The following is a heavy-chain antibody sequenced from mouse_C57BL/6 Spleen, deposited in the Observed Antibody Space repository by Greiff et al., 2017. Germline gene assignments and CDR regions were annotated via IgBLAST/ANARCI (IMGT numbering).Heavy chain of an antibody. CDR1: GYTFTGYW. J-gene: IGHJ2*01. Sequence: VQLKESGAELMKPGASVKLSCKASGYTFTGYWIEWVKQRPGHGLEWIGEIFPGSGSTNYNEKFKGKATFTADTSSNPAYMHLSSLTTEDSAIYYCARGRYYDGPLQDFDYWGQGATLTVSS. V-gene: IGHV1-9*01. CDR2: IFPGSGST. D-gene: IGHD2-3*01. CDR3: ARGRYYDGPLQDFDY.